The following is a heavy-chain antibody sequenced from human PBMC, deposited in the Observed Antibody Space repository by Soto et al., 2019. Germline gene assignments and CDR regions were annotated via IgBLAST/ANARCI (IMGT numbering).Heavy chain of an antibody. CDR3: AHRGARGGDSGRGAFDI. CDR1: GFSLSTRGVG. J-gene: IGHJ3*02. Sequence: QITLKESGPTLMKPTQTLTLTCTFSGFSLSTRGVGVGWFRQPPGKALEWLALIYWDDDKRYNPSLKRRLTVTKDTSINPVVLTVTNMDPVDTATYYCAHRGARGGDSGRGAFDIWGQGTMVTVSS. D-gene: IGHD2-21*02. V-gene: IGHV2-5*02. CDR2: IYWDDDK.